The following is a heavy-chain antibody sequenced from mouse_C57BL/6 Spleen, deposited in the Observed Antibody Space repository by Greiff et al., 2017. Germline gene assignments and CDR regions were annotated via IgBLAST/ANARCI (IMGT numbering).Heavy chain of an antibody. CDR3: ARSGDYDGYYYAMDY. J-gene: IGHJ4*01. CDR2: INPNNGGT. D-gene: IGHD2-4*01. CDR1: GYTFTDYN. Sequence: EVKLMESGPELVKPGASVKIPCKASGYTFTDYNMDWVKQSHGKSLEWIGDINPNNGGTIYNQKFKGKATLTVDKSSSTAYMELRSLTSEDTAVYYCARSGDYDGYYYAMDYWGQGTSVTVSS. V-gene: IGHV1-18*01.